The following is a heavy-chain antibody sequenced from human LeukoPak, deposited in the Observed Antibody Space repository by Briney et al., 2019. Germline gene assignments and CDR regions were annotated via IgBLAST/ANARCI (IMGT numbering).Heavy chain of an antibody. D-gene: IGHD1-26*01. CDR1: GFTFSSYS. V-gene: IGHV3-21*01. Sequence: PGGSLRLSCAASGFTFSSYSMNWVRQAPGKGLEWVSSISSSSSYIYYADSVKGRFTISRDNAKNSLYLQMNSLRAEDTAVYYCAVRGGSSTGGFDYWGQGTLVTVSS. CDR2: ISSSSSYI. J-gene: IGHJ4*02. CDR3: AVRGGSSTGGFDY.